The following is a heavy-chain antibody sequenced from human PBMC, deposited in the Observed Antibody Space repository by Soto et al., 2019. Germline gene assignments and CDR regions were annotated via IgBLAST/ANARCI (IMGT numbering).Heavy chain of an antibody. CDR3: ARGRRVYDFWSGYPVWDYYYYYMAV. CDR2: INHSGST. D-gene: IGHD3-3*01. V-gene: IGHV4-34*01. Sequence: SETLSLTCAVYGGSFSGYYWSWIRQPPGKGLEWIGEINHSGSTNYNPSLKSRVTISVDTSKNQFSLKLSSVTAADTAVYYCARGRRVYDFWSGYPVWDYYYYYMAVWGKATTVTVSS. J-gene: IGHJ6*03. CDR1: GGSFSGYY.